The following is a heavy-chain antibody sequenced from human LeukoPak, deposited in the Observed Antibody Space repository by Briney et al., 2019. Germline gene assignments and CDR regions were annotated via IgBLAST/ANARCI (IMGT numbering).Heavy chain of an antibody. V-gene: IGHV3-11*01. CDR2: ISSSGSTI. J-gene: IGHJ4*02. Sequence: TGGSLRLSCAASGFTFSDYYMSWIRRAPGRGLEWVSYISSSGSTIYYADSVKGRFTISRDNAKNSLYLQMNSLRAEDTAVYYCARTYSSGWYTFDYWGQGTLVTVSS. D-gene: IGHD6-19*01. CDR1: GFTFSDYY. CDR3: ARTYSSGWYTFDY.